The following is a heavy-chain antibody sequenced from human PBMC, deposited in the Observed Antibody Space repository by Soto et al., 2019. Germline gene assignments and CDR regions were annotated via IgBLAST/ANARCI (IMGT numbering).Heavy chain of an antibody. V-gene: IGHV4-34*01. D-gene: IGHD3-3*01. CDR2: INHSGGT. CDR3: ARGLPLSGNFWNGSYYFDS. CDR1: GGSFSGYC. J-gene: IGHJ4*01. Sequence: PSATLSLTRAVSGGSFSGYCRSWIRQSPGKGLEWVGDINHSGGTNYNPSLKSRVTISGDTSRSQFSLRLSSVTAADTAVYYCARGLPLSGNFWNGSYYFDSWGLGTLVTVS.